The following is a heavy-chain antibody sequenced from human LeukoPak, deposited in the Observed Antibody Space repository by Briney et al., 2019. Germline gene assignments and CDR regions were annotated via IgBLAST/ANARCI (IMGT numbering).Heavy chain of an antibody. CDR2: INTNTGNP. CDR3: AISVYGSGSYRDAFDI. J-gene: IGHJ3*02. CDR1: GYSFADYY. Sequence: ASVKVSCKASGYSFADYYMHWVRQAPGQGLEWMGWINTNTGNPTYAQGFTGRFVFPLDTSVSTAYLQISSLKAEDTAVYYCAISVYGSGSYRDAFDIWGQGTMVTVSS. D-gene: IGHD3-10*01. V-gene: IGHV7-4-1*02.